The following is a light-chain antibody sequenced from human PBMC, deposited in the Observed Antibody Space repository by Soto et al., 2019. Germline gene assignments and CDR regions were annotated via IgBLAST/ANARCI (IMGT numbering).Light chain of an antibody. CDR3: QQYGSSRT. CDR1: QSVSSSY. Sequence: EIVLTQSPATLSLSXGERATLTXXASQSVSSSYLAWYQQKPGQAPRLLIYGASSRATGIPDRFSGSGSGTDFTLTISRLEPEDFAVYYCQQYGSSRTFGQGTKVDIK. J-gene: IGKJ1*01. V-gene: IGKV3-20*01. CDR2: GAS.